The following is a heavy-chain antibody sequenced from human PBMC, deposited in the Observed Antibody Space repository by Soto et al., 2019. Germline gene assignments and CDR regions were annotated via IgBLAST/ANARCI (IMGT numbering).Heavy chain of an antibody. J-gene: IGHJ5*02. CDR2: IYTSGST. Sequence: SETLSLTCTVSGGSISSYYWSWIRQPAGKGLEWIGRIYTSGSTNYNPSLKSRVTMSVDTSKNQFSLKLSSVTAADTAVYYCARMVVAATLTWFDPWGQGTLVTVSS. V-gene: IGHV4-4*07. D-gene: IGHD2-15*01. CDR3: ARMVVAATLTWFDP. CDR1: GGSISSYY.